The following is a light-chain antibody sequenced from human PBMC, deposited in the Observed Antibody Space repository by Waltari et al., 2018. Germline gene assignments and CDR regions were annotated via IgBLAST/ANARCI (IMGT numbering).Light chain of an antibody. Sequence: DIQMTLYPSSLSASVGDRVTITCRASQIISNYLNWYQRKPGKAPNLLIYAASSLQSGVPSRFSGSGSGTDFTLTISSLQPEDFATYYCQQSYSTPLTFGGGTKEEIK. CDR1: QIISNY. CDR2: AAS. CDR3: QQSYSTPLT. V-gene: IGKV1-39*01. J-gene: IGKJ4*01.